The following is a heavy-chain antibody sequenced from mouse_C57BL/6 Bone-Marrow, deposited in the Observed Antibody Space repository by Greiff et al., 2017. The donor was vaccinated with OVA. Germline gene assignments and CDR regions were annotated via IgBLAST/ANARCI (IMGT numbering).Heavy chain of an antibody. CDR2: INPGSGGT. V-gene: IGHV1-54*01. CDR1: GYAFTNYL. D-gene: IGHD1-1*01. CDR3: ARKITTVKGGYFDY. J-gene: IGHJ2*01. Sequence: QVHVKQSGAELVRPGTSVKVSCKASGYAFTNYLIEWVKQRPGQGLEWIGVINPGSGGTNYNEKFKGKATLTADKSSSTAYMQLSSLTSEDSAVYFCARKITTVKGGYFDYWGQGTTLTVSS.